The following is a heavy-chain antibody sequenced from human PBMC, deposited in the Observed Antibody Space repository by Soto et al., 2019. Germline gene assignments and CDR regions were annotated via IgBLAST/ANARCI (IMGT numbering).Heavy chain of an antibody. CDR2: IYPGDSDT. D-gene: IGHD2-2*01. CDR1: GYSFTSYW. V-gene: IGHV5-51*01. CDR3: ARHARDCSSTSCYYNWFDP. J-gene: IGHJ5*02. Sequence: PGESLKISCKGSGYSFTSYWIGWVRQMPGKGLEWMGIIYPGDSDTRYSPSFQGQATNSADKSISTAYLQWSSLKASDTAMYYCARHARDCSSTSCYYNWFDPWGQGTLVTVSS.